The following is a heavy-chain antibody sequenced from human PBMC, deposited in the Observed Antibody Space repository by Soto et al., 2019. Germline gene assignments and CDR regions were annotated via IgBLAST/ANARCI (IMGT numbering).Heavy chain of an antibody. CDR3: ARRTYYYGSGRLQYAFDI. CDR1: GGSISRCGYS. J-gene: IGHJ3*02. V-gene: IGHV4-30-2*01. Sequence: TLSLTCAVSGGSISRCGYSWSWIRQPPGKGLEWIGYIYHSGSTYYNPSLKSRVTISVDRSKNQFSLKLSSVTAADTAVYYCARRTYYYGSGRLQYAFDIWGQGTMVTVSS. CDR2: IYHSGST. D-gene: IGHD3-10*01.